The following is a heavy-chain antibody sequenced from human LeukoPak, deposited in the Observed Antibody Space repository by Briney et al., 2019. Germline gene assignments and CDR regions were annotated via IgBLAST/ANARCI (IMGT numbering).Heavy chain of an antibody. CDR3: AKYYYDSSGYRYYYYYMDV. CDR1: GFTFDDYA. V-gene: IGHV3-9*01. CDR2: ISWNSGSI. J-gene: IGHJ6*03. D-gene: IGHD3-22*01. Sequence: GRSLRLSCAASGFTFDDYAMHWVRQAPGKGLEWVSGISWNSGSIGYADSVKGRFTISRDNSKNTLYLQMNSLRAEDTAVYYCAKYYYDSSGYRYYYYYMDVWGKGTTVTVSS.